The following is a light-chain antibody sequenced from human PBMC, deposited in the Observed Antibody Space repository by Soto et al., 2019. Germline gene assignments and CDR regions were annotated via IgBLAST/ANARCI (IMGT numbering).Light chain of an antibody. V-gene: IGKV3-15*01. CDR1: QSVSSN. Sequence: EIVMTQSPATLSVSPGERATLSCRASQSVSSNLAWYQKKPGQAPRLLIYGASTRATGIQARFSGSGSGTEFTLTISSLQSEDFAVYYCQQYDNWWTFGQGTRVEIK. CDR3: QQYDNWWT. CDR2: GAS. J-gene: IGKJ1*01.